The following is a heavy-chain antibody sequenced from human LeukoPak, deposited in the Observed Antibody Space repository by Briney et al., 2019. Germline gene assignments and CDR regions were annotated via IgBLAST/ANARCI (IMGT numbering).Heavy chain of an antibody. CDR2: ISAYNGNT. J-gene: IGHJ5*02. CDR1: GYTFTSYG. CDR3: AIAVGITGTRGRWFDP. V-gene: IGHV1-18*01. Sequence: GASVNVSCTASGYTFTSYGISCVRQAPGQGLECMGWISAYNGNTNYAQKLQGRVTMTTDTSSLTAYMELRRMRSDDTAVYYCAIAVGITGTRGRWFDPWGQGTLVTVSS. D-gene: IGHD1-7*01.